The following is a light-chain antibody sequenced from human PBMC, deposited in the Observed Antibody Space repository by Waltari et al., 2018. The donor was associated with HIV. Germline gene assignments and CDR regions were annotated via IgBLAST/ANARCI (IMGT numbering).Light chain of an antibody. CDR2: EVT. CDR3: SSYTSTTTLD. J-gene: IGLJ1*01. Sequence: HSALTQPASVSGSPGQSITISCTGTSSDVGGYNYVSWYQQHPGTAPKLMIDEVTNRPSGVSIRFSGSKSGNTASLTISGLQADDEADYYCSSYTSTTTLDFGAGTKVTVL. CDR1: SSDVGGYNY. V-gene: IGLV2-14*01.